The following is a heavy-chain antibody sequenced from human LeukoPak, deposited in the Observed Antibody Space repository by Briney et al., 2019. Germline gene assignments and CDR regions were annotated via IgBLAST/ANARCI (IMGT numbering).Heavy chain of an antibody. CDR1: GFTFSNYA. V-gene: IGHV3-23*01. Sequence: KTGGSLRLSCAASGFTFSNYAMSWVRQAPGKGLEWVSAISGSGGSTYYADSVKGRFTISRDSFKNTLYLQMNSLRAEDTAVYYCAKGSKVVVFTGDHYMDVWGKGTTVTISS. D-gene: IGHD3-22*01. J-gene: IGHJ6*03. CDR3: AKGSKVVVFTGDHYMDV. CDR2: ISGSGGST.